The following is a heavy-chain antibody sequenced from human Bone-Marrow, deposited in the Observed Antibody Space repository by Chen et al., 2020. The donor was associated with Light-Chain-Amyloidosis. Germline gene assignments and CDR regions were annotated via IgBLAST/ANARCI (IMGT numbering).Heavy chain of an antibody. CDR2: INIGSGNT. CDR3: ARVYSSSWYSIDY. V-gene: IGHV1-3*04. D-gene: IGHD6-13*01. CDR1: GYIFTAYA. Sequence: QVQLVQSGAEVKKPGASVKVSCKTSGYIFTAYAMHRVRQAPGQRLEWMGWINIGSGNTKYSQKFQGRVTITRDTSASIVYMELSSLRVEDTAVYHCARVYSSSWYSIDYWGQGTLVTVSS. J-gene: IGHJ4*02.